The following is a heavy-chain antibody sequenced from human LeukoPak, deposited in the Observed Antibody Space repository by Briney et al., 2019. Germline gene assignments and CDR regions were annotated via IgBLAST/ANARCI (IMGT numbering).Heavy chain of an antibody. CDR1: GDSFSGYY. D-gene: IGHD6-25*01. J-gene: IGHJ4*02. Sequence: PSETLSLTCAVYGDSFSGYYRGWIRRPPGEGLEWIGEINHSGTINYNPSLKSRVTILVDTSKNQFSLNLSSVTAADTAVYYCARGVAGSSGLLYYFDYWGQGALVIVSS. V-gene: IGHV4-34*01. CDR2: INHSGTI. CDR3: ARGVAGSSGLLYYFDY.